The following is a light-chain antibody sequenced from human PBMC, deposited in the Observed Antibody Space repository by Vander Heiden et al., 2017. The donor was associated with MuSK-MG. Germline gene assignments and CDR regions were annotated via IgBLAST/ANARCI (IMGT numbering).Light chain of an antibody. J-gene: IGKJ2*01. Sequence: DIQMTRSPSSLSASVGDRVTITCRASQSSSSYLNWYQQKPGKAPKLLIYAASSLQSGVPSRFSGSGSGTVFTLTISRLQPEDFATYYCQQSDSMPFTFGQGTKMEIK. V-gene: IGKV1-39*01. CDR1: QSSSSY. CDR3: QQSDSMPFT. CDR2: AAS.